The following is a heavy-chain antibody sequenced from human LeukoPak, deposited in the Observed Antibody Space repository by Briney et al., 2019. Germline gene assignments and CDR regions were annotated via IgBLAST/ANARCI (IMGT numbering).Heavy chain of an antibody. CDR2: TSYDGSNK. Sequence: GGSLRLSCAASGFTFSSYAMHWVRQAPGKGLEWVAITSYDGSNKYYADSVKGRFTISRDNSKNTLYLQMNSLRAEDTAVYYCASSWISAAAGRSAFDYWGQGTLVTVSS. CDR1: GFTFSSYA. J-gene: IGHJ4*02. CDR3: ASSWISAAAGRSAFDY. D-gene: IGHD6-13*01. V-gene: IGHV3-30-3*01.